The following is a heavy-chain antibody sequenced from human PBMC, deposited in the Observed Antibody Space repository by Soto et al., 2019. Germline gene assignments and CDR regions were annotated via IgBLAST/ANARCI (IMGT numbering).Heavy chain of an antibody. CDR1: GFTFDDYA. V-gene: IGHV3-9*01. Sequence: EVQLVESGEGLVQPGRSLRLSCAASGFTFDDYAMHWVRQVPGKGLEWVSGISWNSGNIGYADAVKGRFTISRDNAKNSLYLQMNSLRVEATALYYCAKDTYSSRPYYMDVWGKGTTVTVSS. CDR2: ISWNSGNI. J-gene: IGHJ6*03. D-gene: IGHD6-13*01. CDR3: AKDTYSSRPYYMDV.